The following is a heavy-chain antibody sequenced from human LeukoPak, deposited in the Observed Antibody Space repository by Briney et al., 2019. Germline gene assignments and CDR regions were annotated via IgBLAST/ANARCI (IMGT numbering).Heavy chain of an antibody. D-gene: IGHD2-2*01. CDR1: GYTFTGYF. CDR2: INPNSGAT. V-gene: IGHV1-2*02. J-gene: IGHJ4*02. Sequence: ASVKLSCKASGYTFTGYFLNWVRQAPGQGLEWMGWINPNSGATNYAPKFQGRVTMTRDTSITTAYMELSSLRSDDTAVYYCAIKFVVPAALDYWGPGTVVTVSS. CDR3: AIKFVVPAALDY.